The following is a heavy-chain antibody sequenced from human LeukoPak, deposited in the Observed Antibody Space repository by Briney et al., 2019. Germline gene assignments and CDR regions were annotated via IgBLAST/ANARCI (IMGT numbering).Heavy chain of an antibody. CDR3: ATAGRGIAAAGTATFDY. D-gene: IGHD6-13*01. CDR2: ISGIWGST. Sequence: GGSLRLSCAASGFTFKIYAMRWVPEAPGRGREGVSAISGIWGSTYYADAVKGRFTISRHNPKNTLYREITSLRAQDTAVYYCATAGRGIAAAGTATFDYWGQGTLVTVSS. CDR1: GFTFKIYA. V-gene: IGHV3-23*01. J-gene: IGHJ4*02.